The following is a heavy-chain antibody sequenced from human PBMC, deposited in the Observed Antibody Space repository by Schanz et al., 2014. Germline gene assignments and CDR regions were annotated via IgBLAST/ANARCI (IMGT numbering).Heavy chain of an antibody. CDR1: GFNLRRYS. CDR2: IRSDERDK. CDR3: AKDENWALTDY. D-gene: IGHD7-27*01. J-gene: IGHJ4*02. V-gene: IGHV3-30*02. Sequence: QLVESGGGLVKPGGSLRLSCATSGFNLRRYSMNWVRQAPGGGLEWVALIRSDERDKCYADSVKGRFSISRDNSKNTVYLQMNSLRPEDTAVYYCAKDENWALTDYWGQGTLVTVSS.